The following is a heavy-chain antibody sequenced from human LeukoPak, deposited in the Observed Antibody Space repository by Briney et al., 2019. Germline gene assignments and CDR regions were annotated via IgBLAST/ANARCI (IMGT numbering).Heavy chain of an antibody. CDR2: INHSGST. V-gene: IGHV4-34*01. D-gene: IGHD3-22*01. J-gene: IGHJ3*02. CDR3: ARQRITMIVVVYWMAFDI. Sequence: SETLSLTCTVSGGSISSYYWSWIRQPPGKGLEWIGEINHSGSTNYNPSLKSRVTISVDTSKNQFSLKLSSVTAADTAVYYCARQRITMIVVVYWMAFDIWGQGTMVTVSS. CDR1: GGSISSYY.